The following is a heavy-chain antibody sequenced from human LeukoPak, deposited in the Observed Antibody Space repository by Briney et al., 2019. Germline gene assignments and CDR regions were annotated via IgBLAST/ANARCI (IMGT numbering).Heavy chain of an antibody. Sequence: PGGSLRLSCAASGFTFSTYWMTWVRQAPGKRLEWVANINQDGSKKYYVDSVKGRFTISRDNAKNSLYLQMNGPRAEDTAVYYCARDAPPCDFWGQGTLVTVSS. CDR1: GFTFSTYW. V-gene: IGHV3-7*01. CDR3: ARDAPPCDF. CDR2: INQDGSKK. J-gene: IGHJ4*02.